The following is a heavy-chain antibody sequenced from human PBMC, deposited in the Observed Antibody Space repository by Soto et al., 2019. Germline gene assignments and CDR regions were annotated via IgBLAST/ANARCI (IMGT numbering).Heavy chain of an antibody. CDR3: ARRGGGSGSYGLDY. Sequence: QVQLVQSGAEVKKPGASVKVSCKASGYTFTSYGISWVRQAPGQGLEWMGWISAYNGNTNYAQKLQGRVTMTTDTXXSTAYKERRSLRSDDTAVYYCARRGGGSGSYGLDYWGQGTLVTVSS. CDR1: GYTFTSYG. D-gene: IGHD3-10*01. V-gene: IGHV1-18*01. J-gene: IGHJ4*02. CDR2: ISAYNGNT.